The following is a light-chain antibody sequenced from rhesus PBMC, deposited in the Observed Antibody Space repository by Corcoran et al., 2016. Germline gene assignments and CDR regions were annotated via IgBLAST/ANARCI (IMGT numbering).Light chain of an antibody. V-gene: IGKV3-53*01. Sequence: QVILTQSPATLSLSPGERATLSCRASQSGGSSLAWYQQKLGQAPRLLIYGASSRATGIPDRFSGSGSGTEFTLTISSLEPEDFAVYYCQKYSSSPYSFGQGTKVEIK. CDR1: QSGGSS. CDR2: GAS. CDR3: QKYSSSPYS. J-gene: IGKJ2*01.